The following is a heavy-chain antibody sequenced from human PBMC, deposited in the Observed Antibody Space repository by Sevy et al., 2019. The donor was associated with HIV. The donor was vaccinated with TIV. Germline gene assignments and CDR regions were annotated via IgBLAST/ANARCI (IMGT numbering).Heavy chain of an antibody. D-gene: IGHD5-18*01. CDR1: GFAFSAYW. CDR3: ARGKSGYGYALNY. J-gene: IGHJ4*02. V-gene: IGHV3-66*01. CDR2: IHSDDTT. Sequence: GGSLRLSCSASGFAFSAYWMVWVRQAPGKGLEGVSVIHSDDTTYHADSVKDRFTISRDNFKNTLYLHMSSLRAEDTAVYYCARGKSGYGYALNYWGQGTLVTVSS.